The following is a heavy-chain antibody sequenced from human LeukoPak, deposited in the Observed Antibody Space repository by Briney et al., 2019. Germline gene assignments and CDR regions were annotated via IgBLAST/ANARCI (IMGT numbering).Heavy chain of an antibody. V-gene: IGHV4-4*07. Sequence: KPSETLSLTCTVSGGSISGYYWSWILQPAGKGLEWIGRMSTSGNSNYIPSLVSRVTMSVDTSKNQFSLNLSSVTAADTAVYYCARESGSMRWFDPWGQGTLVTVSS. D-gene: IGHD6-25*01. CDR1: GGSISGYY. CDR2: MSTSGNS. J-gene: IGHJ5*02. CDR3: ARESGSMRWFDP.